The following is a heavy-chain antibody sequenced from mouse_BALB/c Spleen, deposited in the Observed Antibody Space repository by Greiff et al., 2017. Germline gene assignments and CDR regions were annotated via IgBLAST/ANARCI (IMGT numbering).Heavy chain of an antibody. J-gene: IGHJ4*01. CDR1: GYTFTSYW. CDR2: IYPGDGDT. V-gene: IGHV1-87*01. Sequence: QVQLQQSGAELARPGASVKLSCKASGYTFTSYWMQWVKQRPGQGLEWIGAIYPGDGDTRYTQKFKGKATLTADKSSSTAYMQLSSLASEDSAVYYCARGSPYYAMDYWGQGTSVTVSS. CDR3: ARGSPYYAMDY.